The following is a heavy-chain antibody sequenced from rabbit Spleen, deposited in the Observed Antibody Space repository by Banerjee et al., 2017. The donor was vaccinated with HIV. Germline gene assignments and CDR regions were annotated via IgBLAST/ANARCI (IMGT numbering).Heavy chain of an antibody. CDR2: IYAGSSAST. D-gene: IGHD3-1*01. Sequence: QSLEESGGDLVKPGASLTLTCTASGFSFSSSDYMCWVRQAPGKRLEWIACIYAGSSASTYYASWAKGRFTISKPSSTTVTLQMTSLTAADTATYFCARDPSWWGAGEALNLWGPGTLVTVS. V-gene: IGHV1S40*01. J-gene: IGHJ4*01. CDR3: ARDPSWWGAGEALNL. CDR1: GFSFSSSDY.